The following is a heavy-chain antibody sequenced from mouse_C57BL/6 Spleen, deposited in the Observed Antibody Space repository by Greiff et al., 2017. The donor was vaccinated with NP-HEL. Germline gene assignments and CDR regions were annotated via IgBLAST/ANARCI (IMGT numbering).Heavy chain of an antibody. CDR2: ISSGSSTI. Sequence: EVQLVESGGGLVKPGGSLKLSCAASGFTFSDYGMHWVRQAPEKGLEWVAYISSGSSTIYYADTVKGRFTISRDNAKNTLFLQMTSLRSEDTAMYYCARDYDYDLYYFDYWGQGTTLTVSS. CDR1: GFTFSDYG. J-gene: IGHJ2*01. V-gene: IGHV5-17*01. CDR3: ARDYDYDLYYFDY. D-gene: IGHD2-4*01.